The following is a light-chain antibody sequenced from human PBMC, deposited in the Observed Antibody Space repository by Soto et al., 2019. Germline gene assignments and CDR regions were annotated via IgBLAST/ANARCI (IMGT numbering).Light chain of an antibody. Sequence: DIQMTQSPSTLSASVGDRVTITCRASQSISSWLAWYQQKPGKAPKLLIYDASSLESGVPSRFSGSGSGTELTITIRSLQPDDFATYYGQQYNSYSPTLGQGTKVDIK. J-gene: IGKJ1*01. V-gene: IGKV1-5*01. CDR3: QQYNSYSPT. CDR1: QSISSW. CDR2: DAS.